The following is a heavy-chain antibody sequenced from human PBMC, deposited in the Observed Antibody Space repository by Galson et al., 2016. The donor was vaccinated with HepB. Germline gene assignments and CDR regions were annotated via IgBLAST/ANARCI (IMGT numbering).Heavy chain of an antibody. D-gene: IGHD5-12*01. V-gene: IGHV5-51*01. J-gene: IGHJ4*02. CDR2: IDPTDSDT. Sequence: QSGAEVKKPGESLKISCRGSGYRFTTYWIGWVRQMPGKGLEWMGIIDPTDSDTRYSPSFHGRVTMTRDTSTSTAYMELISLTSEDTAVYYCARVGEDIVATTAGFEHWGQGTLVTVSS. CDR1: GYRFTTYW. CDR3: ARVGEDIVATTAGFEH.